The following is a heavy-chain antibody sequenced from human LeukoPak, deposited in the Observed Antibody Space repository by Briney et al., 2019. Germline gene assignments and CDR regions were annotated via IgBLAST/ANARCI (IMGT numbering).Heavy chain of an antibody. J-gene: IGHJ4*02. CDR2: INWNGGST. CDR3: ARVDSYAKGGYFDY. V-gene: IGHV3-20*04. CDR1: GFTFDDYG. Sequence: GESLRLSCAASGFTFDDYGMSWVRQAPGKGLEWVSGINWNGGSTGYADSVKGRFTISRDNAKNSLYLQMNSLRAEDTALYYCARVDSYAKGGYFDYWGQGTLVTVSS. D-gene: IGHD5-18*01.